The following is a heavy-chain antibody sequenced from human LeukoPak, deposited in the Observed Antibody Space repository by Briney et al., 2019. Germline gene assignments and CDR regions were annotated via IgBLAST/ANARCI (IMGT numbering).Heavy chain of an antibody. CDR3: ARRGTVVTRRPFDY. CDR1: GGSISSSNW. Sequence: SGTLSLTCAVSGGSISSSNWWSWVRQPPGKGLEWIGEIYHSGSTNYNPSLKSRVTISVDTSKNQFSLKLSSVTAADTAVYYCARRGTVVTRRPFDYWGQGTLVTVSS. V-gene: IGHV4-4*02. J-gene: IGHJ4*02. D-gene: IGHD4-23*01. CDR2: IYHSGST.